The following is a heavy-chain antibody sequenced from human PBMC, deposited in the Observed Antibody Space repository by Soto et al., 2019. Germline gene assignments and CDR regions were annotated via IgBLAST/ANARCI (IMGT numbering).Heavy chain of an antibody. CDR2: IKSKTDGGTT. Sequence: GGSLRLSCAASGFTFSNAWMSWVRQAPGKGLEWVGRIKSKTDGGTTDYAAPVKGRFTISRDDSKNTLYLQMNSLKTEDTAVYYCTTDAWSGYYPPYYYYGMDVWGQGTTVTVSS. CDR1: GFTFSNAW. CDR3: TTDAWSGYYPPYYYYGMDV. J-gene: IGHJ6*02. D-gene: IGHD3-3*01. V-gene: IGHV3-15*01.